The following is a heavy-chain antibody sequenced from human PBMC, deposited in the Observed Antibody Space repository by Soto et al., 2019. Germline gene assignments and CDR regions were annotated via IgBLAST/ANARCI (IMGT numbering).Heavy chain of an antibody. CDR1: GYTFTTYG. V-gene: IGHV1-18*01. D-gene: IGHD6-6*01. CDR2: ISTYNGNT. Sequence: ASVKVSCKASGYTFTTYGITWVRQAPGQGLEWMGWISTYNGNTNYAQKLQGRVTMTTDTSRSTAYMELRSLTSDDTAVYYCAKSTEASLRPAYYGMDVWVPETLLVTVSS. CDR3: AKSTEASLRPAYYGMDV. J-gene: IGHJ6*02.